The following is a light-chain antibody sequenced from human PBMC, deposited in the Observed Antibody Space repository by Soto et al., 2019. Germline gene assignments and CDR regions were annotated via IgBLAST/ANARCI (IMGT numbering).Light chain of an antibody. CDR1: SSDVGGYNY. V-gene: IGLV2-14*01. Sequence: QSVLTQPDSVSGSPGQSITISCTGTSSDVGGYNYVSWYQQHPGKAPKLMIYDVSNRPSGVSNRFSGSKSGNTASLTISGLQADDEADYYCSSYTSSSTLVFGGGTKLTVL. CDR2: DVS. J-gene: IGLJ2*01. CDR3: SSYTSSSTLV.